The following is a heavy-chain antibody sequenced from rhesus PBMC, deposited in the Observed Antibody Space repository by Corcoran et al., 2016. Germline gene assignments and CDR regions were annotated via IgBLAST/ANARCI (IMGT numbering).Heavy chain of an antibody. D-gene: IGHD6-31*01. CDR3: SRGPGAWFFQY. V-gene: IGHV4S9*01. CDR1: GSSITDNYY. CDR2: VNGKMAGT. J-gene: IGHJ4*01. Sequence: VQLQGSGPGLVKPSETLSLACDVSGSSITDNYYLHWIRQPPGKGLEWIGNVNGKMAGTDYTPSLKSRVTISKDTSKNQFFLKLNSVTAADTAVYFCSRGPGAWFFQYWGQGVLVTVSS.